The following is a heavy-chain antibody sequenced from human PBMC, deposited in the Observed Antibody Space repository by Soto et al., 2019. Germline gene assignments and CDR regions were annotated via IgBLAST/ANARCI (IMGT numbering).Heavy chain of an antibody. CDR3: ARDKSAYLDY. D-gene: IGHD3-16*01. CDR1: GFTFSSYD. V-gene: IGHV3-33*01. J-gene: IGHJ4*02. CDR2: IWFDGSNN. Sequence: TGGSLRLSCATSGFTFSSYDMHWVRQAPGKGLEWVAVIWFDGSNNYYADSVKGRFTISRDNSKNALFLQMNSLRAEDTAVYYCARDKSAYLDYWGLGTLVTVSS.